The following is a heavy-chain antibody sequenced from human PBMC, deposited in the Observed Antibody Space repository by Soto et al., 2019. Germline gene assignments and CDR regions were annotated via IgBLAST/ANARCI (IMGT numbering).Heavy chain of an antibody. Sequence: PGESLKISCEASGYSFTGYWISWVRQVPGKGLEWMGKIDPSDSFSNYGPSFQGHVTISADKSVSTAYLQWSSLKASDTAIYYCARLDYADYVSRTTFCFDSWGQGTRVTVSS. D-gene: IGHD4-17*01. CDR2: IDPSDSFS. CDR1: GYSFTGYW. J-gene: IGHJ4*02. CDR3: ARLDYADYVSRTTFCFDS. V-gene: IGHV5-10-1*01.